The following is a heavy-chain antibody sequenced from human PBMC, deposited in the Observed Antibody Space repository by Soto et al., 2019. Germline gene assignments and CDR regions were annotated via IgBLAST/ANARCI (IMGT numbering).Heavy chain of an antibody. D-gene: IGHD3-22*01. Sequence: QVQLVQSGAEVKKPGASVKVSCKASGYTFTAYYMHWLRQAPGQGLEWMGWINPNSGGIKYAQKFQGRVTMTNDTSISTAYMELSRLGSDDTAVYYCARGDFDSSANYYAGWFDPWGQGTLVTVSS. V-gene: IGHV1-2*02. CDR2: INPNSGGI. CDR3: ARGDFDSSANYYAGWFDP. CDR1: GYTFTAYY. J-gene: IGHJ5*02.